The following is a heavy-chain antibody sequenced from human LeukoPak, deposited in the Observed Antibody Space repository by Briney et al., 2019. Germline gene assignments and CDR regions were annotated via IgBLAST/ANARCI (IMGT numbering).Heavy chain of an antibody. J-gene: IGHJ4*02. V-gene: IGHV3-13*01. Sequence: PGGSLRLSCAASGFTFSSYDMHWVRQAPGKGLEWVSAIGTAGDTYYPGSVKGRFTISRENAKNSLYLQMNSLRAEDTAVYYCARASSSRPGRRYSSGWTNFDYWGQGTLVTVSS. D-gene: IGHD6-19*01. CDR1: GFTFSSYD. CDR3: ARASSSRPGRRYSSGWTNFDY. CDR2: IGTAGDT.